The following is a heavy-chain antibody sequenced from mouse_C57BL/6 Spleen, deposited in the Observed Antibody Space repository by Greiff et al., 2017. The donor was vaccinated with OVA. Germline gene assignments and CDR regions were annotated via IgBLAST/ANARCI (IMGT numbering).Heavy chain of an antibody. J-gene: IGHJ4*01. V-gene: IGHV5-17*01. D-gene: IGHD3-2*02. CDR1: GFTFSDYG. Sequence: EVKLLESGGGLVKPGGSLKLSCAASGFTFSDYGMHWVRQAPEKGLEWVAYISSGSSTIYYADTVKGRFTISRDNAKNTLFLQMTSLRSEDTAMCYCARDLDSSGYEGYAMDYWGQGTSVTVSS. CDR3: ARDLDSSGYEGYAMDY. CDR2: ISSGSSTI.